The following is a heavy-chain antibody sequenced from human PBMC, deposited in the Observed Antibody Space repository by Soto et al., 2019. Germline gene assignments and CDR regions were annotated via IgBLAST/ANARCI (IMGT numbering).Heavy chain of an antibody. Sequence: PGGSLRLSCAASGFTFISYAMSWVRQAPRKGLEWVSAISGSGGSTYYADSVKGRFTISRDNSKNTLYLQMNSLRAEDTAVYYCAKDDQDHITIFGVVISFDYWGQGTLVTVSS. D-gene: IGHD3-3*01. CDR2: ISGSGGST. CDR1: GFTFISYA. J-gene: IGHJ4*02. CDR3: AKDDQDHITIFGVVISFDY. V-gene: IGHV3-23*01.